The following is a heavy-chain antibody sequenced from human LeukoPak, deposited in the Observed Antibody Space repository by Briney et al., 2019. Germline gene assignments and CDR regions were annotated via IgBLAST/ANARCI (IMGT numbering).Heavy chain of an antibody. CDR2: IYYSGST. CDR3: ARPSSSWYGQGWFDP. V-gene: IGHV4-59*01. Sequence: SETLSLTCTVSGGSISSYYWSWIRQPPGKGLEWIGYIYYSGSTNYNPSLKSRVTISVDTSKNQFSLKLSSVTAADTAVYYCARPSSSWYGQGWFDPWGQGTLVTVSS. CDR1: GGSISSYY. J-gene: IGHJ5*02. D-gene: IGHD6-13*01.